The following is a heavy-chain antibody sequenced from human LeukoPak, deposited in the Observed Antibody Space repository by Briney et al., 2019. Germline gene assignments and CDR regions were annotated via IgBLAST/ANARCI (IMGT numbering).Heavy chain of an antibody. J-gene: IGHJ4*02. D-gene: IGHD3-22*01. V-gene: IGHV3-66*01. CDR3: ARDRGLYYYNSRGYYHDY. CDR2: IYSGDNT. Sequence: QPGGSLRFSCAASGFTVSTTDMSWVRQAPGKGLEWVSIIYSGDNTYYADSVKGRFTISRDNSKNTLYLQMNSLRAEDTAVYYCARDRGLYYYNSRGYYHDYWGQGTLVTVSS. CDR1: GFTVSTTD.